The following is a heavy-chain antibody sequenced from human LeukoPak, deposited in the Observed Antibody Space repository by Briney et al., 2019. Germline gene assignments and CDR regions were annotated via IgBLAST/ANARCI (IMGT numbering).Heavy chain of an antibody. CDR1: GGSISSGGYS. J-gene: IGHJ5*02. CDR3: ARAHYYDSSGYNNWFDP. Sequence: PSETLSLTCAVSGGSISSGGYSWSWIRQPPGKGLGWIGYIYHSGSTYYNPSLKSRVTISVDRSKNQFSLKLSSVTAADTAVYYCARAHYYDSSGYNNWFDPWGQGTLVTVSS. V-gene: IGHV4-30-2*01. D-gene: IGHD3-22*01. CDR2: IYHSGST.